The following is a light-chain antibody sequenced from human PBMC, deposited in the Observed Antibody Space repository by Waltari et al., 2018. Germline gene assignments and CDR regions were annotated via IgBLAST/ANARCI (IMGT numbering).Light chain of an antibody. CDR2: GAS. Sequence: EVVLTQSPGTLSLSPGEGATLSCRASQSFSSRYLAWYQQKPGQAPRLLIHGASNRATGIPDRFSGSGSGTDFTLTISRLEPEDFAVYYCQHYGSSPLFTFGPGTTVNIK. J-gene: IGKJ3*01. CDR3: QHYGSSPLFT. V-gene: IGKV3-20*01. CDR1: QSFSSRY.